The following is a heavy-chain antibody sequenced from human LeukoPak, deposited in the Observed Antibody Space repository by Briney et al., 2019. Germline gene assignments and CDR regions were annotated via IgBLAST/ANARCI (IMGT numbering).Heavy chain of an antibody. CDR1: VYTFTSYG. D-gene: IGHD4-17*01. Sequence: ASVNVSCKASVYTFTSYGISWVRQAPGQGLEWMGWISAYNGNTNYAQKLQGRVTMTTDTSTSTAYMELRSLRSDDTAVYYCARAFHGDNGIFFDYWGQGTLVTVSS. J-gene: IGHJ4*02. V-gene: IGHV1-18*01. CDR3: ARAFHGDNGIFFDY. CDR2: ISAYNGNT.